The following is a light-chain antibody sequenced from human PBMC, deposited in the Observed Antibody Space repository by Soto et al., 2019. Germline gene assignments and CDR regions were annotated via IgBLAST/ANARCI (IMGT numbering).Light chain of an antibody. Sequence: QSVLTQPPSVSGAPGQRVTISCTGSSSNIGGGYDVHWYQQLPGTAPKLLIYGNSNRPSGVPDRFSGSKSGTSASLAITGLQAEDEADYYCQSYDSSRSGSVFGGGTQLTVL. CDR1: SSNIGGGYD. CDR2: GNS. J-gene: IGLJ2*01. V-gene: IGLV1-40*01. CDR3: QSYDSSRSGSV.